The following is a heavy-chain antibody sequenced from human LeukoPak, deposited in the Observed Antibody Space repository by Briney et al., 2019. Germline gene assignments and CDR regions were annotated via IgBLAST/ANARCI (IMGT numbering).Heavy chain of an antibody. V-gene: IGHV1-24*01. D-gene: IGHD1-26*01. CDR3: ATESVGATAFDY. CDR1: GYTFTGYY. J-gene: IGHJ4*02. Sequence: GASVKVSCKASGYTFTGYYMHWVRQAPGKGLEWMGGFDPEDGETIYAQKFQGRVTMTEDTSTDTAYMELSSLRSEDTAVYYCATESVGATAFDYWGQETLVTVSS. CDR2: FDPEDGET.